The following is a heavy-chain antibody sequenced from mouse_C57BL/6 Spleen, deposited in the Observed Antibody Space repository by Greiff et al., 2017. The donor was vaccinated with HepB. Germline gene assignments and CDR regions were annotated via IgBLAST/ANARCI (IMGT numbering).Heavy chain of an antibody. V-gene: IGHV14-4*01. CDR3: TPGYGSSYDY. J-gene: IGHJ2*01. CDR1: GFNIKDDY. CDR2: IDPGNGDT. Sequence: VQLQQSGAELVRPGASVKLSCTASGFNIKDDYMHWVKQRPEQGLEWIGWIDPGNGDTEYASKFQGKATITADTSSNTAYLQLSSLTSEDTAVYYCTPGYGSSYDYWGQGTTLTVSS. D-gene: IGHD1-1*01.